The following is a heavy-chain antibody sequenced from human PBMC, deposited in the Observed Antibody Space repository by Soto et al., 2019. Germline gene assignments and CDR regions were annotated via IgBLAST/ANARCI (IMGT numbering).Heavy chain of an antibody. V-gene: IGHV3-7*01. Sequence: PGGALRLSCAVSGFRFRYYWMSWVRQAPGKGLEWVANIKQDESDKYYVDSVKGRFTISRDNAKNTLYLQMNSLRAEDTAVYYCAKDGWAAAGTSPFDYWGQGTLVTVSS. D-gene: IGHD6-13*01. CDR3: AKDGWAAAGTSPFDY. CDR1: GFRFRYYW. J-gene: IGHJ4*02. CDR2: IKQDESDK.